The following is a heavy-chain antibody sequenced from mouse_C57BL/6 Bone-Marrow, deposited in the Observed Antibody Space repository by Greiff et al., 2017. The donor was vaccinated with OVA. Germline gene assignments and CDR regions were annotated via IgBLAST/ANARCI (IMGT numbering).Heavy chain of an antibody. CDR1: GFNIKDDY. J-gene: IGHJ4*01. CDR2: IDPENGDT. V-gene: IGHV14-4*01. Sequence: EVKLLESGAELVRPGASVKLSCTASGFNIKDDYMHWVKQRPEQGLEWIGWIDPENGDTEYASKFQGKATITADTSSNTAYLQLSSLTSEDTAVYYCTTCYYGFYAMDYWGQGTSVTVSS. D-gene: IGHD1-1*01. CDR3: TTCYYGFYAMDY.